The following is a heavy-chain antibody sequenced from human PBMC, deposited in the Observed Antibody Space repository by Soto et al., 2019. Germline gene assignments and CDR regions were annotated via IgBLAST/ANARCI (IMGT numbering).Heavy chain of an antibody. V-gene: IGHV4-31*03. CDR1: GGSISSGNYY. J-gene: IGHJ4*02. D-gene: IGHD3-22*01. Sequence: PSETLSLTCPVSGGSISSGNYYWSWIRQHPGKGLEWIGYIYYSGSTSYNPSLKSRVTITRDTSASTVYLDLSSLSSEDTAFYYCARTGHSGSYDYWGQGTLVTVSS. CDR2: IYYSGST. CDR3: ARTGHSGSYDY.